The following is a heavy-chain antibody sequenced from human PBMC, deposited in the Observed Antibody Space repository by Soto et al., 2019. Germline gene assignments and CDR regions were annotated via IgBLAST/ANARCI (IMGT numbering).Heavy chain of an antibody. CDR1: GYTFTSYG. D-gene: IGHD2-8*01. CDR2: ISAYNGNT. Sequence: QVQLVQSGAEVKKPGASVKVSCKASGYTFTSYGISWVRQAPGQGLEWMGWISAYNGNTNYAQKFQGRVTMTTDTXTSTAYMELRSLRSDDTAVYYCARGGKYRTKGVCSFYGMDVWGQGTTVTVSS. V-gene: IGHV1-18*01. CDR3: ARGGKYRTKGVCSFYGMDV. J-gene: IGHJ6*02.